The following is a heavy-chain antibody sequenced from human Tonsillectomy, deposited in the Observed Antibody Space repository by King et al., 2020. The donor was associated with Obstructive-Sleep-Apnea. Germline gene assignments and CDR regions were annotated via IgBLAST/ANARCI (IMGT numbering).Heavy chain of an antibody. CDR2: IKSKTDGGTT. V-gene: IGHV3-15*01. J-gene: IGHJ1*01. CDR3: TRGGVANWGYFQY. CDR1: GFTFSDAW. D-gene: IGHD7-27*01. Sequence: VQLVESGGGLVKPGGSLRLSCAASGFTFSDAWMSWVRQAPGKGLEWVSRIKSKTDGGTTDYAAPVKGRFTISRDDSKNTLYLQMNSLKTEDTAVYYCTRGGVANWGYFQYWGQGTLVTVSS.